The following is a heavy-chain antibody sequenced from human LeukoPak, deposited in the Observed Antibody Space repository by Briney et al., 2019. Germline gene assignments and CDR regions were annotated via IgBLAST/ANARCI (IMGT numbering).Heavy chain of an antibody. J-gene: IGHJ4*02. D-gene: IGHD6-13*01. CDR1: GGSFSGYY. Sequence: SETLSLTCAVYGGSFSGYYWSWIRQPPGKGLEWIGEINHSGSTNYNPSLKSRVTISVDTSKNQFPLKLSSVTAADTAVYYCAREQRLVPFFDYWGQGTLVTVSS. CDR2: INHSGST. V-gene: IGHV4-34*01. CDR3: AREQRLVPFFDY.